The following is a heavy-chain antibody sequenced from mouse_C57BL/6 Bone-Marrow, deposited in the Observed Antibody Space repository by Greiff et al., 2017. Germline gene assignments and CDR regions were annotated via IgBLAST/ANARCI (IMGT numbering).Heavy chain of an antibody. Sequence: VQLQQSDAELVKPGASVKISCKVSGYTFTDHTIHWMKQRPEQGLEWIGYIYPRDGSTKYNEKFKGKATLTADNSSSTAYMQLNSLTSEESAVYFCARIEIYDGYYGAMDYWGQGTSVTVSS. V-gene: IGHV1-78*01. J-gene: IGHJ4*01. CDR3: ARIEIYDGYYGAMDY. CDR1: GYTFTDHT. D-gene: IGHD2-3*01. CDR2: IYPRDGST.